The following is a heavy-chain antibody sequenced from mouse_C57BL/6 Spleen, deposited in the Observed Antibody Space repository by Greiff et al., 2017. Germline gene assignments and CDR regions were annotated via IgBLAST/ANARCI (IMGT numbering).Heavy chain of an antibody. Sequence: EVHLVESGGDLVKPGGSLKLSCAASGFTFSSYGMSWVRQTPDKRLEWVATISSGGSYTYYPDSVKGRFTISRDNAKNTLYLQMSRLKSEDTAMYYCERHTYCGRCLDWYFDVWGTGTTVTVSS. J-gene: IGHJ1*03. CDR1: GFTFSSYG. D-gene: IGHD1-1*01. V-gene: IGHV5-6*01. CDR3: ERHTYCGRCLDWYFDV. CDR2: ISSGGSYT.